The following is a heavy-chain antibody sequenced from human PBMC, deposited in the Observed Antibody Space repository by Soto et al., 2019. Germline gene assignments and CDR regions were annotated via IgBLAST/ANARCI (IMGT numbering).Heavy chain of an antibody. CDR3: ARGSRITIFGVVTDVDY. CDR2: INPNSGGT. J-gene: IGHJ4*02. Sequence: GASVKVSCKASGYTFTGYYVHWVRQAPGQGLERMGWINPNSGGTNYAQKFQGWVTMTRDTSISTAYMELSRLRSDDTAVYYCARGSRITIFGVVTDVDYWGQGTLVTVSS. CDR1: GYTFTGYY. D-gene: IGHD3-3*01. V-gene: IGHV1-2*04.